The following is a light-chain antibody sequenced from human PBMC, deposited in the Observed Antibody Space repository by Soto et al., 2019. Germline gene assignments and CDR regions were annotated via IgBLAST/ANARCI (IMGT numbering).Light chain of an antibody. J-gene: IGKJ4*01. CDR3: QKYYSAPT. CDR1: QGISDY. Sequence: DIQITQSPSSLSASVRDSVTITCRASQGISDYLAWYQQKPGKVPKLLIYAASTLQSGVPSRFSGSGSGTDFTLTISNLQPEDVATYYCQKYYSAPTFGGGTKVEI. CDR2: AAS. V-gene: IGKV1-27*01.